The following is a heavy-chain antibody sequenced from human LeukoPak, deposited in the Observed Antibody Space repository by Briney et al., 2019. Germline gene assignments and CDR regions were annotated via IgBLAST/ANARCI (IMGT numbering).Heavy chain of an antibody. Sequence: GRSLRLSCAASGFTSSSYGMHWVRQAPGKGLEWVAVISYDGSNKYYADSVKGRFTISRDNSKNTLYLQMNSLRAEDTAVYYCAKDRALYCSSTSCDDSYGMDVWGKGTTVTVSS. D-gene: IGHD2-2*01. CDR1: GFTSSSYG. CDR3: AKDRALYCSSTSCDDSYGMDV. V-gene: IGHV3-30*18. J-gene: IGHJ6*04. CDR2: ISYDGSNK.